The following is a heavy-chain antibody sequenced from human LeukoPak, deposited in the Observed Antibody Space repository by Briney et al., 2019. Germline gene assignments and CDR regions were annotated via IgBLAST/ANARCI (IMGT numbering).Heavy chain of an antibody. J-gene: IGHJ4*02. CDR3: AKSGGYGLIDY. Sequence: SETLSLTCTVSGASVSGSPYYWGWIRQPPGKGLEWIGSIYSSGSTYYNASLQSRVTISIETSKNQISLRLNSVTAADTAIYYCAKSGGYGLIDYWGQGTLITVSS. CDR2: IYSSGST. CDR1: GASVSGSPYY. D-gene: IGHD1-26*01. V-gene: IGHV4-39*01.